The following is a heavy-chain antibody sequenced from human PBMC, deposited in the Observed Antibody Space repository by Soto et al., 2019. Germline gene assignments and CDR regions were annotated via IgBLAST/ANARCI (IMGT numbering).Heavy chain of an antibody. Sequence: GGSLRLSCAASGYTSSSYSMDWVRQAPGKGLEWVSSISSSSTYIHYADSVKGRFTISRDNAKNSLYLQMNSLSAEDTAVYYCASQTSGYYYYGMDVWGQGTTVTVSS. CDR3: ASQTSGYYYYGMDV. J-gene: IGHJ6*02. V-gene: IGHV3-21*01. CDR1: GYTSSSYS. CDR2: ISSSSTYI.